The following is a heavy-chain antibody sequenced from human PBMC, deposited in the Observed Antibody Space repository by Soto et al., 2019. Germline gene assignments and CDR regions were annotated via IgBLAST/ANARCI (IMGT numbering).Heavy chain of an antibody. J-gene: IGHJ6*02. CDR3: ARISDDYDILTGYLRTYYYYGMDV. Sequence: GWSLRLSCAASGFTFSSYWMSWVRQAPGKGLEWVANIKQDGSEKYYVDSVKGRFTISRDNAKNSLYLQMNSLRAEDTAVYYCARISDDYDILTGYLRTYYYYGMDVWGQGTTVTVSS. D-gene: IGHD3-9*01. CDR2: IKQDGSEK. CDR1: GFTFSSYW. V-gene: IGHV3-7*01.